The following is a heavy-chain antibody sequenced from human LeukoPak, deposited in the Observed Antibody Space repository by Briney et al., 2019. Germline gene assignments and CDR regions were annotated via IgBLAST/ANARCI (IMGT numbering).Heavy chain of an antibody. D-gene: IGHD4-23*01. CDR1: GGTFSSYA. Sequence: SVKVSCKASGGTFSSYAISWVRQAPGQGLEWMGRIIPILGIANYAQKFQGRVTITADKSTSTAYMELSRLRSEDTAVYYCARVPGNSGFFDYWGQGTQVTVSS. V-gene: IGHV1-69*04. CDR3: ARVPGNSGFFDY. CDR2: IIPILGIA. J-gene: IGHJ4*02.